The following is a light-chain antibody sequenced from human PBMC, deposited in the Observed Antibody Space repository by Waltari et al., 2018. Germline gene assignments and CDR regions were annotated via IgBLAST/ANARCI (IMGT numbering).Light chain of an antibody. J-gene: IGKJ4*01. CDR1: KDISHY. Sequence: DIQMTQSPSSLSASVGDRVTITCQASKDISHYLNWYQQKPGKAPKLLIYDASNLETGVPSRFSGSGSGTDFTFTISSLQPEDIATYYCQQYDNLPLTFGGGTKVEIK. CDR2: DAS. CDR3: QQYDNLPLT. V-gene: IGKV1-33*01.